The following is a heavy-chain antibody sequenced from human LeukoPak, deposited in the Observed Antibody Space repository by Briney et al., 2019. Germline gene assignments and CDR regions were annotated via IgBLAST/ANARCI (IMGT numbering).Heavy chain of an antibody. J-gene: IGHJ5*02. CDR2: IIPIFGTA. D-gene: IGHD5-18*01. CDR1: GGTFSSYA. Sequence: GASVKVSCKASGGTFSSYAISWVRQAPGQGLEWMEGIIPIFGTANYAQKFQGRVTITTDESTSTAYMELSSLRSEDTAVYYCARTSAAMVIGWFDPWGQGTLVTVSS. CDR3: ARTSAAMVIGWFDP. V-gene: IGHV1-69*05.